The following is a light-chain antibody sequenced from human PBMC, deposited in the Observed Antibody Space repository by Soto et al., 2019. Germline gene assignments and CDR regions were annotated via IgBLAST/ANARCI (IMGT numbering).Light chain of an antibody. V-gene: IGKV3-15*01. CDR2: SAS. J-gene: IGKJ1*01. CDR3: QQYSNWWT. Sequence: EIMMTQSPATLYVSPGERATLSCRASQSVRSNLAWYQQKPGQAPRLLFYSASTRATGIPASFSGSGSGTEFPRTISSLRSEDFAVYYCQQYSNWWTFGQGTKVEIK. CDR1: QSVRSN.